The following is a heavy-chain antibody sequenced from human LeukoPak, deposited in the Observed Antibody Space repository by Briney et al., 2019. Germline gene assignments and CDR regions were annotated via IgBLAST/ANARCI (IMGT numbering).Heavy chain of an antibody. CDR1: GFTFSSYW. CDR3: ARDLQGAAAGKELVY. CDR2: INQDGSEK. Sequence: GGSLRLSCAASGFTFSSYWMSWVRQAPGKGLEWVANINQDGSEKYYVDSVKGRFTVSRDNAKNSLYLQMNSLRAEDTAVYYCARDLQGAAAGKELVYWGQGTLVTVSS. V-gene: IGHV3-7*01. D-gene: IGHD6-13*01. J-gene: IGHJ4*02.